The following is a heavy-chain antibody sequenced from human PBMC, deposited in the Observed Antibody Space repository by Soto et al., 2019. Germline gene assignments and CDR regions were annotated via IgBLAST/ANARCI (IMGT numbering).Heavy chain of an antibody. CDR2: IIPIFGTA. CDR3: ARDQWAYYYGMDV. CDR1: GGTFSSYA. V-gene: IGHV1-69*13. D-gene: IGHD1-26*01. J-gene: IGHJ6*02. Sequence: SVKVSCKASGGTFSSYAISWVRQAPGQGLEWMGGIIPIFGTANYAQKFQGRVTITADESTSTAYMELSSLRSEDTAVYYCARDQWAYYYGMDVWGQGTTVPVCS.